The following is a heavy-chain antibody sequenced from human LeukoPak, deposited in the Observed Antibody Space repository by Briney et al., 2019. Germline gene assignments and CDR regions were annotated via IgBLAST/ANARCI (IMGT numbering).Heavy chain of an antibody. J-gene: IGHJ5*02. D-gene: IGHD6-25*01. V-gene: IGHV4-30-4*08. CDR3: ARERYAASYNWFDP. CDR2: IYYSGST. CDR1: GGSISSGDYY. Sequence: SETLSLTCTVSGGSISSGDYYWSWIRQPPGKGLEWIGYIYYSGSTYYNPSLKSRVTISVDTSKNQFSLKLSSVTAADTAVYYCARERYAASYNWFDPWGQRTLVTVSS.